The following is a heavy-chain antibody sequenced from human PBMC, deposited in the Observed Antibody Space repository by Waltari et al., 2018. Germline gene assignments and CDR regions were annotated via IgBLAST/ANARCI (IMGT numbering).Heavy chain of an antibody. CDR3: ARELLGGGAFDS. D-gene: IGHD3-16*01. V-gene: IGHV7-4-1*02. Sequence: QVQLVQSGSELQKPGPSVKVSCQASGYTFTDQAMNGVRQAPGQGLQFLGWINTNTQNPFYERGFAGRFVFSLDTSISTVYMEITSLKTEDTAVYYCARELLGGGAFDSWGQGTLVSVSS. CDR1: GYTFTDQA. CDR2: INTNTQNP. J-gene: IGHJ4*02.